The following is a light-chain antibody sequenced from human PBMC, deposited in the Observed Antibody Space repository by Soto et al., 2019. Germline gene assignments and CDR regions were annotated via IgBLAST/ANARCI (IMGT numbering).Light chain of an antibody. Sequence: EIVLTQSPATLSLSPGERATLSCRANQSVSLFLVWYQQKPGQPPRLLIYDASKRVTGIPARFSGSGSGIDFTLTISSLEPEDFAVYYCQQRSSWPRLTFGGGTKVEIK. J-gene: IGKJ4*01. CDR1: QSVSLF. CDR2: DAS. V-gene: IGKV3-11*01. CDR3: QQRSSWPRLT.